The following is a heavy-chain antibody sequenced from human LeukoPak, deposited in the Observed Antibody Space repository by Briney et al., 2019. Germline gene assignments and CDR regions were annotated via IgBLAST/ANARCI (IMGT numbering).Heavy chain of an antibody. V-gene: IGHV1-69*13. Sequence: GASVKVSCKASGGTFSSYAISWVRQAPGQGLEWMGGIIPSFGTANYAQKFQGRVTITADESTSTAYMELSSLRSEDTAVYYCARAGDCSGGSCYSWWFDPGGQGTLVTVSS. J-gene: IGHJ5*02. CDR1: GGTFSSYA. D-gene: IGHD2-15*01. CDR2: IIPSFGTA. CDR3: ARAGDCSGGSCYSWWFDP.